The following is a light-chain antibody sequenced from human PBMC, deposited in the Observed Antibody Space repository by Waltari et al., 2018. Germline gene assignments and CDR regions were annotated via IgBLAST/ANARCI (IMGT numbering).Light chain of an antibody. CDR3: AAWDDSLSGFYV. Sequence: QSVLAQPPSASGTPGQRVTISCSGSTSNIGSNYVYWYQQLPGTALKLLIYRNNERPSGFPDHFSGSKSGTSASLAISGLRSEDEADYYCAAWDDSLSGFYVFGTGTKVTVL. CDR2: RNN. J-gene: IGLJ1*01. V-gene: IGLV1-47*01. CDR1: TSNIGSNY.